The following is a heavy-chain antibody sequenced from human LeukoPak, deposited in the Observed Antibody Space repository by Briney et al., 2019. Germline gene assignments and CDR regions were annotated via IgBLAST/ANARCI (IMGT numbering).Heavy chain of an antibody. CDR1: GASISNSY. V-gene: IGHV4-4*07. D-gene: IGHD4/OR15-4a*01. Sequence: SETLSLTCTVSGASISNSYWSWIRQPAGEGLEWIGRIYSSGGTNYNPSLKSRVTMSVDTSRNQFSLKMISMNAADTAVYYCAKVSYGGYGARIDYWGHGILVTVSS. CDR2: IYSSGGT. J-gene: IGHJ4*01. CDR3: AKVSYGGYGARIDY.